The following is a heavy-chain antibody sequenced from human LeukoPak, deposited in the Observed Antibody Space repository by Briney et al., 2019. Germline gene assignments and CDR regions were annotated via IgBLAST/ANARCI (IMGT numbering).Heavy chain of an antibody. CDR3: ASQYYYDSSGYYFDY. Sequence: GGSLRLSCAASGFTFSSYAMSWVRQTPGKGLEWVSAISGSGGSTYYADSVKGRFTISRDNSKNTLYLQMNSLRAEDTAVYYCASQYYYDSSGYYFDYWGQGTLVTVSS. J-gene: IGHJ4*02. D-gene: IGHD3-22*01. V-gene: IGHV3-23*01. CDR1: GFTFSSYA. CDR2: ISGSGGST.